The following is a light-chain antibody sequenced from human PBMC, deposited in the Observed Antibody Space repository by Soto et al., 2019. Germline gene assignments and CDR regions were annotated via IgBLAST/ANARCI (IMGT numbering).Light chain of an antibody. J-gene: IGLJ3*02. CDR1: SSNIGSNA. CDR2: NSN. V-gene: IGLV1-44*01. CDR3: AAWDDSLNGHWV. Sequence: QSVLTQPPSASGTPGQRVTISCSGSSSNIGSNAVNWYQQIPGTAPKRLIYNSNQRPSGVPDRFSGSKSGTSASLAISGLQSEDEADYYCAAWDDSLNGHWVFGGGTKLTVL.